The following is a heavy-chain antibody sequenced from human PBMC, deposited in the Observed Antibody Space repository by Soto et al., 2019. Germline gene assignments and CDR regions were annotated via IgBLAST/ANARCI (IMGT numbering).Heavy chain of an antibody. CDR2: IKSKTDGGTT. CDR1: GFTFSNAW. D-gene: IGHD3-3*01. J-gene: IGHJ6*02. V-gene: IGHV3-15*07. Sequence: GGSLRLSCAASGFTFSNAWMNWVRQAPGKGLEWVGRIKSKTDGGTTDYAAPVKGRFTISRDDSKNTRYLQMNSLKTEDTAVYYCTTVYCSSTSCPYYDFWSGYRDYYYGMDVWGQGTTVTVSS. CDR3: TTVYCSSTSCPYYDFWSGYRDYYYGMDV.